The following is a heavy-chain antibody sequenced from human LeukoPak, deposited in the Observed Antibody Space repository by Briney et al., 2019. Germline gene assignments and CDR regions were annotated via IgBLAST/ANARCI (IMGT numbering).Heavy chain of an antibody. Sequence: SETLSLTCAVSGFSISSGYWWAWIRQPPGKGLEWIGSIRHGGNTYYNPSLKSRVTISVDTSKKQFSLKLSSVTAADTAVYYSARDSGLSSSLRLDSWCQGTLVTVSS. CDR2: IRHGGNT. CDR1: GFSISSGYW. J-gene: IGHJ4*02. D-gene: IGHD6-13*01. CDR3: ARDSGLSSSLRLDS. V-gene: IGHV4-38-2*02.